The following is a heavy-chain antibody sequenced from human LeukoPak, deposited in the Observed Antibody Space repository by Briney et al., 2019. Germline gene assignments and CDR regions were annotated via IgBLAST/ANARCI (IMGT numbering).Heavy chain of an antibody. CDR3: ARHTSSSWHSPFDS. Sequence: SETLSLTCTVSGGSISSYYWSWIRQPPGKGLEWIGYICYSGSTNYNPSLKSRVTISVDTSKNQFSLKLSSVTAADTAVYYCARHTSSSWHSPFDSWGQGTLVTVSS. CDR2: ICYSGST. CDR1: GGSISSYY. D-gene: IGHD6-13*01. J-gene: IGHJ4*02. V-gene: IGHV4-59*08.